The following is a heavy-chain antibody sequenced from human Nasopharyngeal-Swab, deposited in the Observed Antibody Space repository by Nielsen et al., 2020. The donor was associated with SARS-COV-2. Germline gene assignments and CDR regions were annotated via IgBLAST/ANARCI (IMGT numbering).Heavy chain of an antibody. J-gene: IGHJ4*02. V-gene: IGHV1-24*01. CDR2: FDPKDGET. CDR3: ATVREKWELLGFDY. D-gene: IGHD1-26*01. Sequence: ASVKVSCKVSGYTLTELSMHWVRQAPGKGLEWMGGFDPKDGETIYAQKFQGRVTMTEDTSTDTAYMELSSLRSEDTAVYYCATVREKWELLGFDYWGQGTLVTVSS. CDR1: GYTLTELS.